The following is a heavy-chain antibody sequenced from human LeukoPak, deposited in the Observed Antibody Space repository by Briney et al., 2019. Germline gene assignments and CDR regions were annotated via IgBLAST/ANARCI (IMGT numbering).Heavy chain of an antibody. J-gene: IGHJ4*02. CDR2: FYVSGSI. V-gene: IGHV4-4*07. Sequence: SETLSLTCTVSGGSISTYYWSWVRQPAGKRLEWIGRFYVSGSIDYNPSLKSRITISVDKSKNQFSLKLTSVTAADTAVYYCARQGGLGTPASGSLEAFDYWGQGTLVTVSS. D-gene: IGHD4-23*01. CDR3: ARQGGLGTPASGSLEAFDY. CDR1: GGSISTYY.